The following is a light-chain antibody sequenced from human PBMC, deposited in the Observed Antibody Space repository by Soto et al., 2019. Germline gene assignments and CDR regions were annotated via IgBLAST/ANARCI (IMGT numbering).Light chain of an antibody. CDR2: KAS. CDR1: QSISGW. Sequence: DIQMTQSPSTLSAFVGDRVTIPCRASQSISGWLAWYQQKPGKAPHLLIYKASSLESGVPSRFSGSGSGTEFTLTISSLQPDDFATYYCQQYNSYSITFGQGTRLEIK. J-gene: IGKJ5*01. CDR3: QQYNSYSIT. V-gene: IGKV1-5*03.